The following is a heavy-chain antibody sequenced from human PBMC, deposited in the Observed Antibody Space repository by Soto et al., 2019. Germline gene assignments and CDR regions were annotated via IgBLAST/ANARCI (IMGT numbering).Heavy chain of an antibody. CDR3: AKGPGFSGRQHFDY. D-gene: IGHD1-26*01. CDR1: GFTFSSYA. Sequence: EVQLLESGGGLVQPGGSLRLSCTASGFTFSSYAMSWVRQAPGKGLERVSAISGSGGSTYHADSVKGRFTISRDNSKTTLFLQKVSLRADDSAIYCCAKGPGFSGRQHFDYWGRGTLVTVSS. V-gene: IGHV3-23*01. CDR2: ISGSGGST. J-gene: IGHJ4*02.